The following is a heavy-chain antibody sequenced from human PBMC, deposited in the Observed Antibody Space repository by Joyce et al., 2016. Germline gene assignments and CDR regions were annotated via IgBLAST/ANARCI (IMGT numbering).Heavy chain of an antibody. Sequence: VQLVQSGAEVKKPGASVKISCKASGYTRATYGVSWVRQAPGQGLEWMGWINGFDGSTFYAQKFQDRILMTTDTSTGTVSMELRNLRSDDTAVYFCAKDDKVESIYHHWGPGTLVTVSS. CDR2: INGFDGST. J-gene: IGHJ4*02. CDR1: GYTRATYG. D-gene: IGHD3-3*01. CDR3: AKDDKVESIYHH. V-gene: IGHV1-18*01.